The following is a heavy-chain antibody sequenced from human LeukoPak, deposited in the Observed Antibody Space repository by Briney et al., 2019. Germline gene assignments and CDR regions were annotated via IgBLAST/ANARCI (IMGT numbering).Heavy chain of an antibody. CDR3: ARGPTRPWFDP. D-gene: IGHD5-12*01. V-gene: IGHV1-3*01. Sequence: ASVKVSCKASGGTFSSYAISWVRQAPGQRLEWMGWINVGNGNTKYSQKFQGRVTITRDTSASTAYMELSSLRYEDTAVYYCARGPTRPWFDPWGQGTLVTVSS. CDR1: GGTFSSYA. CDR2: INVGNGNT. J-gene: IGHJ5*02.